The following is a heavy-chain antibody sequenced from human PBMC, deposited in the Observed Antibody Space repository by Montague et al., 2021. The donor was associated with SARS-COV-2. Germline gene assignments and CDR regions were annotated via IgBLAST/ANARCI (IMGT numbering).Heavy chain of an antibody. J-gene: IGHJ6*02. CDR2: INHSGST. V-gene: IGHV4-34*01. CDR3: TREGYQVLWSDYYYYGMDV. D-gene: IGHD2-2*01. Sequence: SETLSLTCAVYGGSFSGYYWSWIRQPPGKGLEWIGEINHSGSTNYNPSLKSRVTISVDTSKTQFSLKLSSVTAAATAVYYCTREGYQVLWSDYYYYGMDVWGQGTTVTVSS. CDR1: GGSFSGYY.